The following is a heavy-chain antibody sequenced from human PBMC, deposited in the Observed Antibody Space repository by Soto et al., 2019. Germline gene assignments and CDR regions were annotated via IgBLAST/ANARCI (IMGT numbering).Heavy chain of an antibody. CDR2: IDHSGST. Sequence: QVQLQESGPGLVKPSQTLSLTCTVSGGSIISGAHYWSWIRQHPGKGLEWIGYIDHSGSTYYNPSLESRVIISVDTSKHQSSLKLSSVTAADTAVYYCARVAALGGWFANWFDPWGQGTLVTVSS. CDR1: GGSIISGAHY. CDR3: ARVAALGGWFANWFDP. V-gene: IGHV4-31*03. D-gene: IGHD3-10*01. J-gene: IGHJ5*02.